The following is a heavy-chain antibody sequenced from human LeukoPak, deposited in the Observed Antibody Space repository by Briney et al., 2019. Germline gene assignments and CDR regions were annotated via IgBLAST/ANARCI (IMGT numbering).Heavy chain of an antibody. Sequence: ASVKVSCNVSRYTFTGYYMHWVRQAPGQGLEWMGWINPNSGGTNYAQKFQGRVTMTRDTSISTAYMELSRLRSDDTAVYYCARDRSGIAAAETWGQGTLVTVSS. V-gene: IGHV1-2*02. CDR2: INPNSGGT. D-gene: IGHD6-13*01. CDR1: RYTFTGYY. J-gene: IGHJ5*02. CDR3: ARDRSGIAAAET.